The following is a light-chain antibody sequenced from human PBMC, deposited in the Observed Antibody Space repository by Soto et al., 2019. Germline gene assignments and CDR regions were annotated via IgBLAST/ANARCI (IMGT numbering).Light chain of an antibody. Sequence: AVQLTQSPSSLSAPVGDRVTITCRASQGISSALAWYQQKPGQPPKLLVYDVSSLESGVPSRFSGSGSGTDFTLTISSLQPEDFATYFCQQFNTYPTFGGGTKVEI. V-gene: IGKV1-13*02. CDR3: QQFNTYPT. J-gene: IGKJ4*01. CDR1: QGISSA. CDR2: DVS.